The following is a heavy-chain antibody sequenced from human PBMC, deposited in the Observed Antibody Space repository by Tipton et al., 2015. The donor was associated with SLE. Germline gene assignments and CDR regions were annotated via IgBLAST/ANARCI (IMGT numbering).Heavy chain of an antibody. CDR2: IYYSGST. J-gene: IGHJ2*01. Sequence: LRLSCTVSGGSISSYYWGWIRQPPGKGLEWIGYIYYSGSTNYNPSLKSRVTISVDTSKNQFSLKLSSVTAADTAVYYCARDPGNDQDYWYFDLWGRGPLVTVSS. CDR3: ARDPGNDQDYWYFDL. D-gene: IGHD3-10*01. CDR1: GGSISSYY. V-gene: IGHV4-59*01.